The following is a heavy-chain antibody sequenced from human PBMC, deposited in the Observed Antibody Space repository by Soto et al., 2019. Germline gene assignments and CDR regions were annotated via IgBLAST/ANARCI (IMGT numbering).Heavy chain of an antibody. V-gene: IGHV4-61*08. D-gene: IGHD4-17*01. CDR3: ARDQDDYGDYYYGMDV. CDR1: GGSISSGGYS. CDR2: IYHSGST. Sequence: SETLSLTCAVSGGSISSGGYSWSWIRQPPGKGLEWIGYIYHSGSTNYNPSLKSRVTISVDTSKNQFSLKLSSVTAADTAVYYCARDQDDYGDYYYGMDVWGQGTTVTVSS. J-gene: IGHJ6*02.